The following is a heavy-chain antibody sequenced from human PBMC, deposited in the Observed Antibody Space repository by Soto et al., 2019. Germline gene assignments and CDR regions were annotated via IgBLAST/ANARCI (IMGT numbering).Heavy chain of an antibody. CDR1: GFRFEDYA. Sequence: EVQLVESGGGLVQPGRSLRLSCAASGFRFEDYAMHWVRQAPGKGLEWVSGIAWNSDIIGYADSVKGRFTISRDNGKNSMYLQMNSLRPEETALYYCAKDHYGSAIYGMDVWGQGTTVTVSS. CDR3: AKDHYGSAIYGMDV. J-gene: IGHJ6*02. D-gene: IGHD3-10*01. CDR2: IAWNSDII. V-gene: IGHV3-9*01.